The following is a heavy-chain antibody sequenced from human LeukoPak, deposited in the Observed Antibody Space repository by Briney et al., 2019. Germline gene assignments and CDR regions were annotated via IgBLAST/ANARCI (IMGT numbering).Heavy chain of an antibody. Sequence: GGSLRLSCAASGFTFASYAMHWVRQAPGKGLEWVAVTSYDGNNKYYAESVKGRFTISRDNSKNTIYLQMNSLRAEDTALYFCARDTGTYYDFWGSYLSYGMGVWGQGTTVAVSS. V-gene: IGHV3-30-3*01. D-gene: IGHD3-3*01. CDR3: ARDTGTYYDFWGSYLSYGMGV. CDR1: GFTFASYA. CDR2: TSYDGNNK. J-gene: IGHJ6*02.